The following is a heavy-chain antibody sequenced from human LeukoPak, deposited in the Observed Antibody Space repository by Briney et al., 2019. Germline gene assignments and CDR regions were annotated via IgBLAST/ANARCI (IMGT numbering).Heavy chain of an antibody. CDR1: GFTFSNYG. CDR2: IWYGGSNK. Sequence: GGSLRLSCVASGFTFSNYGMHWVRQAPGKGLEWVAGIWYGGSNKYYADSVKGRFIISRDNSKNTLYLQMNSLGAEDTAVYYCARDRYDSSGYPDYWGQGTLVTVSS. V-gene: IGHV3-33*01. D-gene: IGHD3-22*01. J-gene: IGHJ4*02. CDR3: ARDRYDSSGYPDY.